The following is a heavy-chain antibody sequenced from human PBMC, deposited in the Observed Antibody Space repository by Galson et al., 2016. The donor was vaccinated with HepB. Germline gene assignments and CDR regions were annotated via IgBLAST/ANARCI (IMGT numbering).Heavy chain of an antibody. CDR2: IYNGGNT. D-gene: IGHD1-20*01. V-gene: IGHV3-53*01. Sequence: SLRLSCAASGFTVSSNYMNWVRQAPGKGLEWVSVIYNGGNTYYADSVKGRFTISRDNSKNMLYLQMNSLRVVDTAVYYCARTITGTPWHHYYYGMDVWGQGTTVSVSS. CDR1: GFTVSSNY. CDR3: ARTITGTPWHHYYYGMDV. J-gene: IGHJ6*02.